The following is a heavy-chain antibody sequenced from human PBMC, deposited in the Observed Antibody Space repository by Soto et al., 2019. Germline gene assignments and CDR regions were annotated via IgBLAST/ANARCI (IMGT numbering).Heavy chain of an antibody. CDR3: ARVYCSGGSSYSAYHYGMDV. CDR2: IYPGDSDT. D-gene: IGHD2-15*01. J-gene: IGHJ6*02. V-gene: IGHV5-51*01. Sequence: GESLKISCKGSGYTFTSNWIGWVRQMPGKGLEWMGLIYPGDSDTRYSPSFQGQVTFSADKSISTAYLQWSSLKASDTAMYYCARVYCSGGSSYSAYHYGMDVCGQESTVTVSS. CDR1: GYTFTSNW.